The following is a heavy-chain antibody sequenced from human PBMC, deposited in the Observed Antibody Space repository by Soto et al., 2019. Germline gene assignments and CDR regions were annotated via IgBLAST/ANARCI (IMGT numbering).Heavy chain of an antibody. Sequence: GGSLRLSCAASGFTFSSYAMHWVRQAPGKGLEWVAVISYDGSNKYYADSVKGRFTISRDNSKNTLYLQMNSLRAEDTAVYYCARDLPEKSLYYDFWSGYYSSPLDWFDPWGQGTLVTVSS. D-gene: IGHD3-3*01. V-gene: IGHV3-30-3*01. CDR3: ARDLPEKSLYYDFWSGYYSSPLDWFDP. CDR1: GFTFSSYA. CDR2: ISYDGSNK. J-gene: IGHJ5*02.